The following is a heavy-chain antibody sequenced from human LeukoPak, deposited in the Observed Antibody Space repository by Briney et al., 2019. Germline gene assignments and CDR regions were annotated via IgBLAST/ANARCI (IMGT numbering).Heavy chain of an antibody. D-gene: IGHD3-10*01. CDR2: ISWNSGSI. CDR1: GFTFDDYA. V-gene: IGHV3-9*01. J-gene: IGHJ4*02. CDR3: AKDNYGSGSYFDY. Sequence: PGRSLRLSCAASGFTFDDYAMHWVRQAPGKGLEWVSGISWNSGSIGYADSVKGRFTISRDNAKNSLYLQMNSLRAEDTALYYCAKDNYGSGSYFDYWGQGTLVTVSS.